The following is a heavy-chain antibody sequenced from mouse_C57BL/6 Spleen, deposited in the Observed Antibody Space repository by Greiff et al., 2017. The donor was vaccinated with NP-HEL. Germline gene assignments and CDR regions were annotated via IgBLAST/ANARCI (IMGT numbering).Heavy chain of an antibody. Sequence: EVQLQQSGPELVKPGASVKISCKASGYTFTDYYMNWVKQSHGKSLEWIGDINPNNGGTSYNQKFKGKATLTVDKSSSTAYMERRSLTSEDSAVYYCARRVYDYAHYYAMDYWGQGTSVTVSS. V-gene: IGHV1-26*01. J-gene: IGHJ4*01. CDR3: ARRVYDYAHYYAMDY. CDR1: GYTFTDYY. CDR2: INPNNGGT. D-gene: IGHD2-4*01.